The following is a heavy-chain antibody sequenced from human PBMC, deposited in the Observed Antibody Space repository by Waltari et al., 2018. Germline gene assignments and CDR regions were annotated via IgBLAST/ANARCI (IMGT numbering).Heavy chain of an antibody. Sequence: EVQLVESGGGLVQPGGSLRLSCEASGLAFSDYWVSWVRQAPGKGWEWVDKIKKDGSGTFYVESVKGRFTISRDNAKNLLYLQMNSRRVEETAVYFCAMTGRLGTGLPWDWGQGTLVTVSS. V-gene: IGHV3-7*01. D-gene: IGHD3-9*01. J-gene: IGHJ4*02. CDR1: GLAFSDYW. CDR3: AMTGRLGTGLPWD. CDR2: IKKDGSGT.